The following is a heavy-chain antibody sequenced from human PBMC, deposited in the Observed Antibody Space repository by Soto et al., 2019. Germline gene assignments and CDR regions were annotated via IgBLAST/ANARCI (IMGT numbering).Heavy chain of an antibody. J-gene: IGHJ5*02. D-gene: IGHD3-3*01. Sequence: ASVKVSCKASGYLFTAYSMHWVRLAPGQGLEWMGVVNPSGGSTKYAQNFQGRVTMTTDTSTSTAYMELRSLRSDDTAIYYCARDPHEFWTSYWFDPWGQGTPVTVSS. CDR3: ARDPHEFWTSYWFDP. CDR1: GYLFTAYS. CDR2: VNPSGGST. V-gene: IGHV1-46*01.